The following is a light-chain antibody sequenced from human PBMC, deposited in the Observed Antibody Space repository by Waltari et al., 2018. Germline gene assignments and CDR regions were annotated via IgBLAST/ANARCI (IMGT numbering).Light chain of an antibody. V-gene: IGLV8-61*01. J-gene: IGLJ3*02. CDR3: SMYMGSGVWV. CDR1: SGSVSSTSY. Sequence: QTVVTQEPSLSVSPGGTVTLTCALSSGSVSSTSYPTWDQQTPGQPPRTLVYKGISRSSGVPDRFSGSILGNTAALPITGAQADDESDYYCSMYMGSGVWVFGGGTKLTVL. CDR2: KGI.